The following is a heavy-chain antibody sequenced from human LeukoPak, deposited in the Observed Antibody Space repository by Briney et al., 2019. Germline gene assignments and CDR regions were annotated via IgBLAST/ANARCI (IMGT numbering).Heavy chain of an antibody. Sequence: SETLSLTCAVCGGSFSGYYWSWIRQSPGKGLEWIGEINQSGSTSYNPSLKSRVTILVDTSKNQFSLRLRSVTAADTAVYYCASLVYSSGWYPVLDVWGKGTTVTISS. J-gene: IGHJ6*04. V-gene: IGHV4-34*01. D-gene: IGHD6-19*01. CDR3: ASLVYSSGWYPVLDV. CDR1: GGSFSGYY. CDR2: INQSGST.